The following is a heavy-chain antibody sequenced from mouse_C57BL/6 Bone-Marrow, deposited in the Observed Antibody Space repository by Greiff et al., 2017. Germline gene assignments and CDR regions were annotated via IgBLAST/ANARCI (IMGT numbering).Heavy chain of an antibody. CDR2: ISDGGSYT. Sequence: VKLVESGGGLVKPGGSLKLSCAASGFTFSSYAMSWVRQTPEKRLEWVATISDGGSYTYYPDNVKGRFTISRDNAKNNLYLQMSHLKSEDTAMYYCARRGYYGSSDYWGQGTTLTVSS. CDR1: GFTFSSYA. D-gene: IGHD1-1*01. CDR3: ARRGYYGSSDY. V-gene: IGHV5-4*03. J-gene: IGHJ2*01.